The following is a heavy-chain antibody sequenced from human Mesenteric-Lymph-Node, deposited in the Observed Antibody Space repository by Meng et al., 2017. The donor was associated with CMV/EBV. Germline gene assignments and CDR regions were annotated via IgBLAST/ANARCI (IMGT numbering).Heavy chain of an antibody. J-gene: IGHJ3*02. Sequence: SLKISCAASGFTFDDYAMHWVRQAPGKGLEWVSGISWNSGSIGYADSVKGRFTISRDNAKNSLYLQMNSLRAEDTAVYYCAGWGIIDSSGYSAFDIWGQGTMVTVSS. D-gene: IGHD3-22*01. CDR3: AGWGIIDSSGYSAFDI. CDR2: ISWNSGSI. CDR1: GFTFDDYA. V-gene: IGHV3-9*01.